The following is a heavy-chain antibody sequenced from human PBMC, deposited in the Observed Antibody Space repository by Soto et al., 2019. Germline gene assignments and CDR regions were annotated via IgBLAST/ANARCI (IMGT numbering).Heavy chain of an antibody. V-gene: IGHV3-23*01. D-gene: IGHD3-3*01. CDR2: ISGSGGST. J-gene: IGHJ4*02. Sequence: PGGSLRLSCAASGFTFSSYAMSWVRQAPGKGLEWVSAISGSGGSTYYADSVKGRFTISRDNSKNTLYLQMNSLRAEDTAVYYYAKTSTRLYDFWSGYYPDYWGQGTLVTVSS. CDR1: GFTFSSYA. CDR3: AKTSTRLYDFWSGYYPDY.